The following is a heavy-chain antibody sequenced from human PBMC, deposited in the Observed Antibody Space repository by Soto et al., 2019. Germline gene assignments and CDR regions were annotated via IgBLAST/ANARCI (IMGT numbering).Heavy chain of an antibody. CDR1: GFPISSGYF. J-gene: IGHJ5*02. CDR2: VSHSGSP. Sequence: SETLSLTCAVSGFPISSGYFWAWIRQPPGKGLECIGSVSHSGSPYYNPSLKSRVSISVDMSKNLVSLKLSSVTAADTAVYYCARGPYTWNYVHWFDPWGQGTLVTVSS. V-gene: IGHV4-38-2*01. CDR3: ARGPYTWNYVHWFDP. D-gene: IGHD1-7*01.